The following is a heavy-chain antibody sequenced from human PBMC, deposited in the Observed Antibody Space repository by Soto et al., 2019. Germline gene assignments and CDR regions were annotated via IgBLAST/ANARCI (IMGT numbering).Heavy chain of an antibody. D-gene: IGHD3-16*01. CDR1: GYTFTDYF. J-gene: IGHJ4*02. V-gene: IGHV1-2*04. CDR3: ARGGDTGALDY. Sequence: QVQLVQSGAEVKKPGASVKVSCKASGYTFTDYFMHWVRQAPGQGLEWMGWINPNNGATNYAQKLQGWVTMTRDTSISTAYMGLSWLKSDDTAVYYWARGGDTGALDYWGQGTLVTVSS. CDR2: INPNNGAT.